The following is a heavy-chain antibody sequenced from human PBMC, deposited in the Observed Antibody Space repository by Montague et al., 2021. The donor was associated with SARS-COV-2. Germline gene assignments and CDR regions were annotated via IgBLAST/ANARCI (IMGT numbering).Heavy chain of an antibody. V-gene: IGHV4-39*01. CDR3: ARQLPSYCATSKCYTYYFDD. D-gene: IGHD2-8*01. CDR1: GGSISSPDYY. J-gene: IGHJ4*02. Sequence: SETLSLTCTVSGGSISSPDYYWGWIRQSPGKGLEWIGSISYTGRTYYNPSLRSRVSFSMDTSKNHFSLSLSSVTVADTAVYFCARQLPSYCATSKCYTYYFDDWGQGALVTVSS. CDR2: ISYTGRT.